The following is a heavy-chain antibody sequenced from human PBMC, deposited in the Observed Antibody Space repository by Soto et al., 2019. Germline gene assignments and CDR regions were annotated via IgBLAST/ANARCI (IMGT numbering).Heavy chain of an antibody. Sequence: ASVKVSCKASGYTFTSYYMHWVRQAPGQGLEWMGIINPSGGSTSYAQKFQGRVTMTRDTSTSTVYMELSSLRSEDTAVYYCARDPSDGRYYDYVWGSYRYFSGAYGMDVWGQGTTVTVSS. J-gene: IGHJ6*02. CDR3: ARDPSDGRYYDYVWGSYRYFSGAYGMDV. CDR2: INPSGGST. CDR1: GYTFTSYY. D-gene: IGHD3-16*02. V-gene: IGHV1-46*01.